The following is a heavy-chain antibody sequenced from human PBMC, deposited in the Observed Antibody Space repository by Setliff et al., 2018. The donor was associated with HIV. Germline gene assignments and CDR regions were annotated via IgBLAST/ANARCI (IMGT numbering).Heavy chain of an antibody. Sequence: SETLSLTCNVSGGSISSYYWSWIRQPPGKALEWIGYIYYDGGTIYNPSLESRGTISLDTSKKQFSLNLSSVTAADTAVYYCARSLRYFDWSLHYWGQGMLVTVSS. CDR1: GGSISSYY. CDR3: ARSLRYFDWSLHY. CDR2: IYYDGGT. J-gene: IGHJ4*02. V-gene: IGHV4-59*08. D-gene: IGHD3-9*01.